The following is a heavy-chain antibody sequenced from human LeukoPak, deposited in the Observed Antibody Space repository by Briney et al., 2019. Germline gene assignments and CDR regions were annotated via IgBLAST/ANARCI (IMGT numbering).Heavy chain of an antibody. CDR2: IKSKTDGGTT. V-gene: IGHV3-15*01. CDR1: GFTFSNAW. J-gene: IGHJ3*02. Sequence: GGSLRLSCAASGFTFSNAWMSWVRQAPGKGLEWVGRIKSKTDGGTTDYAAPVKGRFTISRDDSKNTLYLQMNSLKTEDTAVYYCTTGPIFGVVIIGAPVQDYYDSSGGDAFDIWGQGTMVTVSS. D-gene: IGHD3-3*01. CDR3: TTGPIFGVVIIGAPVQDYYDSSGGDAFDI.